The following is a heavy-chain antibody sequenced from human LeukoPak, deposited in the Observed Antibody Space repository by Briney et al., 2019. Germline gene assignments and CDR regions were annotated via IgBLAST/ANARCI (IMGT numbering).Heavy chain of an antibody. J-gene: IGHJ3*01. CDR1: GGSISSYY. D-gene: IGHD6-13*01. CDR2: IYYSGST. V-gene: IGHV4-59*08. CDR3: ARHYGSSWLKN. Sequence: SETLSLTCTVSGGSISSYYWSWIRQPPGKGLEWIGYIYYSGSTNYNPSLKSRVTISVDTPKNQFSLKLSSVTAADTAVYYCARHYGSSWLKNWGQGTMVTVSS.